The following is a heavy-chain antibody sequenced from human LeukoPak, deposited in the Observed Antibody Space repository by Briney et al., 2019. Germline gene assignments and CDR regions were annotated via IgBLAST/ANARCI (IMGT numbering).Heavy chain of an antibody. J-gene: IGHJ4*02. Sequence: SQTLSLTCTVSVGSISSGGYYWSWIRQPPGKGLEWIGYIYHSGSTYYNPSLKSRVTISVDRSKNQFSLKLSSVTAADTAVYYCARTNPIWAGYSSGWYGDYFDYWGQGTLVTVSS. CDR1: VGSISSGGYY. CDR3: ARTNPIWAGYSSGWYGDYFDY. CDR2: IYHSGST. D-gene: IGHD6-19*01. V-gene: IGHV4-30-2*01.